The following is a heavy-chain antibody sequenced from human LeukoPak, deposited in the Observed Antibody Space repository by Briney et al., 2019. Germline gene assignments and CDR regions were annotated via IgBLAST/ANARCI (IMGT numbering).Heavy chain of an antibody. CDR2: ISGSGGST. Sequence: GGSLRLSCAASGFTFSSYAMSWVRQAPGKGLEWVSAISGSGGSTYYADSVKGRFTISRDNSKNTLYLQMNSLRAEDTAVYYCAKAPKGSGYRPSVYWGQGTLVTVSP. CDR1: GFTFSSYA. V-gene: IGHV3-23*01. CDR3: AKAPKGSGYRPSVY. J-gene: IGHJ4*02. D-gene: IGHD3-3*01.